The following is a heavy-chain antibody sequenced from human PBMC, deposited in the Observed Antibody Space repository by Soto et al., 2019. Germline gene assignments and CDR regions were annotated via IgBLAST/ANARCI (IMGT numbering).Heavy chain of an antibody. D-gene: IGHD6-6*01. V-gene: IGHV3-30-3*01. J-gene: IGHJ6*02. CDR1: GFTFSSYA. CDR2: ISYDGSNK. CDR3: AALVSAAARLTYYYGMDV. Sequence: QVQLVEAGGGVVQPGRSLRLSCAASGFTFSSYAMQWVRQAPCKGLEWVAVISYDGSNKYYADSVIGRFTISRDNSKNTLYLQMNSLRAEDTAVYYCAALVSAAARLTYYYGMDVWGQVTTVTVSS.